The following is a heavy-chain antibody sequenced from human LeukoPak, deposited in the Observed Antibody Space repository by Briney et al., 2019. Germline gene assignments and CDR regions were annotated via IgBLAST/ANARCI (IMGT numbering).Heavy chain of an antibody. V-gene: IGHV3-66*01. CDR1: GFTVSSNY. CDR2: IYSGGST. D-gene: IGHD6-13*01. J-gene: IGHJ6*02. CDR3: ARGSDSSSYYYYYYGMDV. Sequence: GGSLRLSCAASGFTVSSNYMIWVRQAPGKGLEWVSVIYSGGSTYYADSVKGRFTISRDNSKNTLYLQMNSLRAEDTAVYYCARGSDSSSYYYYYYGMDVWGQGTTVTVSS.